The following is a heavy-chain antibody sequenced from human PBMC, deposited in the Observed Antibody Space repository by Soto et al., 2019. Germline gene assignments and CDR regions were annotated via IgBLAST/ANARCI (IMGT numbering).Heavy chain of an antibody. J-gene: IGHJ3*01. CDR3: ARVTRDFGDYEVYGVYAFDL. D-gene: IGHD4-17*01. CDR2: INYRGTT. CDR1: GASISNANYY. V-gene: IGHV4-30-4*08. Sequence: QVQLQQSGPGLVKPSQTLSLICTVSGASISNANYYWSWIRQPPGKGLEWIGNINYRGTTYLNPPLGSRVTVSVDTSNNQFSLRLSSATAADTAVYFCARVTRDFGDYEVYGVYAFDLWGQGTMVTVSP.